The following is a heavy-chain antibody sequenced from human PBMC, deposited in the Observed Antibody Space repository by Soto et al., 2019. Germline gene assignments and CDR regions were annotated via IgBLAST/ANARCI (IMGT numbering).Heavy chain of an antibody. D-gene: IGHD7-27*01. CDR2: IYYSGHI. V-gene: IGHV4-59*08. Sequence: QVQLQESGPGLVKPSETLSLTCNVSGASITTYYWSWIRPPPGKGLEWIGYIYYSGHINYNPSLKSRVTISVDTSKNQFSLKLSSVTAADTAVYYCARHGATNWGGFFVSWGLGTLVSVSS. J-gene: IGHJ4*02. CDR1: GASITTYY. CDR3: ARHGATNWGGFFVS.